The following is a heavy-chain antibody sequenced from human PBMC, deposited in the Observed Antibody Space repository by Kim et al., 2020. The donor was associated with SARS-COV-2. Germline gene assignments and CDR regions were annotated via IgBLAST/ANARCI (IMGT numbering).Heavy chain of an antibody. J-gene: IGHJ5*02. CDR3: ARGDWLRDIVATMNWFDP. CDR1: GGSISSGSYY. Sequence: SETLSLTCTVSGGSISSGSYYWSWIRQPAGQGLEWIGRIYTSGSTNSNPSLKSRVTISVATSKNQFSLKLSSVTAADTAVYYCARGDWLRDIVATMNWFDPWGQGTLVTVSS. D-gene: IGHD5-12*01. CDR2: IYTSGST. V-gene: IGHV4-61*02.